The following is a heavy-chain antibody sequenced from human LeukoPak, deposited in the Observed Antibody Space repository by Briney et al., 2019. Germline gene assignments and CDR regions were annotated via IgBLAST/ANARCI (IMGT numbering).Heavy chain of an antibody. CDR2: ISGSSSTI. V-gene: IGHV3-48*02. D-gene: IGHD2-21*01. CDR3: ARYSQSGDAFNS. Sequence: GGSLRLSCAASGFSFSNYEMNWVRQAPGKGLEWLSYISGSSSTIYYADSVKGRFTISRDNAKNSLYLQINSLRDEDSAVYYCARYSQSGDAFNSWGQGTMVTVSS. CDR1: GFSFSNYE. J-gene: IGHJ3*02.